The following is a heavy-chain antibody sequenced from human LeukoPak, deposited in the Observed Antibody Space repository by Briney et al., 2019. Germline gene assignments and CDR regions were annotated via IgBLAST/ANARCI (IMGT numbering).Heavy chain of an antibody. D-gene: IGHD3-22*01. V-gene: IGHV3-66*01. CDR1: GFTFSTYA. J-gene: IGHJ3*02. CDR3: ASSLSVVVVTHAFDI. CDR2: IYSGGST. Sequence: GGSLRLSCAASGFTFSTYAMSWVRQAPGKGLEWVSVIYSGGSTYYADSVKGRFTISRDNSKNTLYLQMNSLRAEDTAVYYCASSLSVVVVTHAFDIWGQGTMVTVSS.